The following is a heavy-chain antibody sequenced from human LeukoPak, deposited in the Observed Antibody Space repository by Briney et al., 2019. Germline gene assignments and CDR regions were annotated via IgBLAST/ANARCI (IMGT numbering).Heavy chain of an antibody. J-gene: IGHJ6*02. V-gene: IGHV3-33*01. CDR2: VWYDGSNK. D-gene: IGHD3-3*01. CDR1: GFSFSHHA. Sequence: PGGSLRLSCAASGFSFSHHAMHWVRQSPGKGLEWVALVWYDGSNKYYADSVKGRFTISRDNSKNSLYLQMNSLRAEDTAVYYCARDLTIFGVVITPYYGMDVWGQGTTVTVSS. CDR3: ARDLTIFGVVITPYYGMDV.